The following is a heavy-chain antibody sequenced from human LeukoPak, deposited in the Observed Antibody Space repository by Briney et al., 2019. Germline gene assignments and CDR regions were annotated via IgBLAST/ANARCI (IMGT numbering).Heavy chain of an antibody. V-gene: IGHV1-69*05. J-gene: IGHJ4*02. Sequence: ASVKVSCKASGGTFSSYAISWVRQAPGQGLEWMGGIIPIFGKANYAQTFQGRVTIITDESKSTAYMELSSLRSEDTAVYYCARAYDSSGYCLDYWGQGTLVTVSS. D-gene: IGHD3-22*01. CDR2: IIPIFGKA. CDR1: GGTFSSYA. CDR3: ARAYDSSGYCLDY.